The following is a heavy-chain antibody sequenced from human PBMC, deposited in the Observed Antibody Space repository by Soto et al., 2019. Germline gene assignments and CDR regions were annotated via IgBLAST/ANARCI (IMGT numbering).Heavy chain of an antibody. V-gene: IGHV3-23*01. CDR2: ISGSGGST. Sequence: GGSLRLSCAASGFTFSSYAMSWVRQAPGKGLEWVSAISGSGGSTYYADSVKGRFTISRDNSKNTLYLQMNSLRAEDPAVYYCAKDPYSSGWYWYYWGQGTLVTVSS. J-gene: IGHJ4*02. CDR1: GFTFSSYA. CDR3: AKDPYSSGWYWYY. D-gene: IGHD6-19*01.